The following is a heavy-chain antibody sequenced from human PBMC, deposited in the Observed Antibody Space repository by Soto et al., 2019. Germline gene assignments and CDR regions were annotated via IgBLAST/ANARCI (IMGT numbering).Heavy chain of an antibody. CDR2: ISAKNGHT. Sequence: QVQLVQSGAEVKKPGASVKVSCKASGYTFTSFGISWVRQAPGRGLEWMGRISAKNGHTKYPQKVQGRVPMTTDTSTSTAYMELRSLRSDDTAVYYCAGGSGEVAGYYFDYWGQGTLVTVSS. V-gene: IGHV1-18*01. J-gene: IGHJ4*02. D-gene: IGHD2-15*01. CDR1: GYTFTSFG. CDR3: AGGSGEVAGYYFDY.